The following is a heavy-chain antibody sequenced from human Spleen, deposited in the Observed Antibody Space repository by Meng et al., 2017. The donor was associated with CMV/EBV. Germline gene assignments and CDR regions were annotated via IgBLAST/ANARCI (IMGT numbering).Heavy chain of an antibody. J-gene: IGHJ4*02. CDR2: ISYDGSNK. CDR3: ARDREITFGGSIDY. V-gene: IGHV3-30-3*01. CDR1: GFTFSSYA. D-gene: IGHD3-16*01. Sequence: GESLKISCAASGFTFSSYAIQWVRQAPGKGLEWVAVISYDGSNKYYADSVKGRFTISRDNSKNTLYLQMNSLRAEDTAVYYCARDREITFGGSIDYWGQGTLVTVSS.